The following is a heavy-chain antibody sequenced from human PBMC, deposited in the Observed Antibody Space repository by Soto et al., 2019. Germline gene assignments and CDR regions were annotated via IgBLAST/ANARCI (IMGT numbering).Heavy chain of an antibody. CDR3: GGVVGELFSQPNYHYRMDG. Sequence: QVQLVQSGAEVKKPGSSVKVSCKASGGTFSSYAISWVRQAPGQGLEWMGGIIPIFGTANYAQKLQGRVTVSAGESPSTAHLGVSSPGTDDTAGYYCGGVVGELFSQPNYHYRMDGLGQGTTVTVSS. D-gene: IGHD3-10*01. CDR2: IIPIFGTA. V-gene: IGHV1-69*01. J-gene: IGHJ6*02. CDR1: GGTFSSYA.